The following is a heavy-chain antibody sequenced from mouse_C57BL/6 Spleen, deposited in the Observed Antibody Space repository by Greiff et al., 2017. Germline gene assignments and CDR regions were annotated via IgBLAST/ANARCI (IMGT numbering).Heavy chain of an antibody. Sequence: VQLQQSGPGLVKPSQSLSLTCSVTGYSITSGYYWNWIRQFPGNKLEWMGYISYDGSNNYNPSLKNRISITRDTSKNQFFLKLNSVTTEDTATYYCAHYYGSSTPYFGVWGTGTTVTVSS. V-gene: IGHV3-6*01. D-gene: IGHD1-1*01. CDR3: AHYYGSSTPYFGV. CDR1: GYSITSGYY. J-gene: IGHJ1*03. CDR2: ISYDGSN.